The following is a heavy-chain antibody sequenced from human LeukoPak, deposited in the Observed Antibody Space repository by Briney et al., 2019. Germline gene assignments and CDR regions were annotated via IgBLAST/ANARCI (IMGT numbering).Heavy chain of an antibody. CDR1: GGTFSSYA. CDR2: IIPIFGTA. J-gene: IGHJ5*02. Sequence: SVKVSCKASGGTFSSYAISWVRQAPGQGLEWMGGIIPIFGTANYAQKFQGRVTITADESTSTAYMELSSLRSEDTAVYYCARGRSSIAAHNWFDPWGQGTLVTVSS. D-gene: IGHD6-6*01. CDR3: ARGRSSIAAHNWFDP. V-gene: IGHV1-69*13.